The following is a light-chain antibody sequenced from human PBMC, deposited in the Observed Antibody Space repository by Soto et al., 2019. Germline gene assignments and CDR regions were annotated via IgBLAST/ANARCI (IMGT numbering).Light chain of an antibody. J-gene: IGLJ1*01. Sequence: QSALTQPASVSGSPGQSITISCTGTSSDVGGYNYVSWYQHHPGKAPKLIIYDVSNRPSGVSNRFSGSKSGNTASLTISGLQPADEADYYCSSYTTSNTRQIVFGTGTKLTVL. CDR3: SSYTTSNTRQIV. CDR2: DVS. V-gene: IGLV2-14*03. CDR1: SSDVGGYNY.